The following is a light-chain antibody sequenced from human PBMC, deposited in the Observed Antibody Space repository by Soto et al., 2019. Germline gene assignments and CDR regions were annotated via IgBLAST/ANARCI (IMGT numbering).Light chain of an antibody. J-gene: IGKJ1*01. CDR1: QSVSNN. V-gene: IGKV3-15*01. Sequence: ILMTQSPATLSVSPGERATLSCRASQSVSNNLAWYQQKPGQAPRLLIYDASTSATGITARFSGSGSGTEFTLTISGLQSEDFAVYYCQQDNNWPPWTFGQGTKVEIK. CDR3: QQDNNWPPWT. CDR2: DAS.